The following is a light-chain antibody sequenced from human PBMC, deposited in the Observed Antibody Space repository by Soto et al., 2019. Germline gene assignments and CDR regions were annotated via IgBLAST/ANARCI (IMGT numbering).Light chain of an antibody. V-gene: IGLV1-47*01. CDR2: RDN. J-gene: IGLJ2*01. CDR1: YSNVGTNY. Sequence: QSVLTQPPSASGTPGQGVTISCSGAYSNVGTNYVYWYQQFPGTAPKLLIYRDNQRASGVPDRLSGSKSDTSASLAISGLRSEDEAEYYCAAWDDSPSAHVVFGGGTKVTVL. CDR3: AAWDDSPSAHVV.